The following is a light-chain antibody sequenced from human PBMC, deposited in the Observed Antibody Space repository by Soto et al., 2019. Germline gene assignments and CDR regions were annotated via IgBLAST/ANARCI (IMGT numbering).Light chain of an antibody. CDR2: TDD. Sequence: QSVLTQPPSASGTPGQRVTISCSGSSSNIGSNTVTWYQQLPGTAPKLLISTDDQRPSGVPDRFSGSKSGSSASLAISGLQSQIEVDYYWASWNKSLKGVVFAGGT. CDR1: SSNIGSNT. CDR3: ASWNKSLKGVV. V-gene: IGLV1-44*01. J-gene: IGLJ2*01.